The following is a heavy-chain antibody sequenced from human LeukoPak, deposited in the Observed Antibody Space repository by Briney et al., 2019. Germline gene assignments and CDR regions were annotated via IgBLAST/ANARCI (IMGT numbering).Heavy chain of an antibody. CDR2: IYSSGST. V-gene: IGHV4-59*08. D-gene: IGHD3-22*01. CDR1: GGSITSYY. Sequence: SETLSLTCTVSGGSITSYYWSWIRQPPGKGLEWMGYIYSSGSTNYNPSPKSRVTISVDTSRNQFSLKLNSVTAADTAVYFCARHYYDRSGSYSFDCWGQGALVTVSS. CDR3: ARHYYDRSGSYSFDC. J-gene: IGHJ4*02.